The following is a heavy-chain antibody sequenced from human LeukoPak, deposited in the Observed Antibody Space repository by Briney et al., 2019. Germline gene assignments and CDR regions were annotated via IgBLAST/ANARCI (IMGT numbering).Heavy chain of an antibody. CDR1: GFTFSSYS. D-gene: IGHD6-19*01. CDR2: ISSSSSYI. J-gene: IGHJ3*02. Sequence: GGCLRLSCAASGFTFSSYSMNWVRQAPGKGLEWVSSISSSSSYIYYADSVKGRFTISRDNAKNSLYLQMNSLRAEDTAVYYCTTDSSGWYYDAFDIWGQGTMVTVSS. V-gene: IGHV3-21*01. CDR3: TTDSSGWYYDAFDI.